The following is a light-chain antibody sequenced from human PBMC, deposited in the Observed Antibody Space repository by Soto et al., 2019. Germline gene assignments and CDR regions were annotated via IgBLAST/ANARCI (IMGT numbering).Light chain of an antibody. Sequence: EIVLTQSPGTLSLSPLERSTLSFMASQSVSSSYLAWYQQKPGQAPRLLIYGASSRATGIPDRFSGSGSGTDFTLTISRLEPEDFAVYYCQQFDDSVTFGQGTRLEIK. CDR3: QQFDDSVT. CDR1: QSVSSSY. V-gene: IGKV3-20*01. CDR2: GAS. J-gene: IGKJ5*01.